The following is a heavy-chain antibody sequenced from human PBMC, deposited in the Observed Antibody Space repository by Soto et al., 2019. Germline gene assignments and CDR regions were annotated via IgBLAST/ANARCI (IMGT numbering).Heavy chain of an antibody. J-gene: IGHJ6*02. CDR3: ARDRFLAAAGRYYYYGMDV. CDR1: GGSISSSNW. D-gene: IGHD6-13*01. CDR2: IYHSGST. Sequence: PSETLSLTCAVSGGSISSSNWWSWVRQPPGKGLEWIGEIYHSGSTNYNPSLKSRVTISVDKSKNQFSLKLSSVTAADTAVYYCARDRFLAAAGRYYYYGMDVWGQGTTVTVS. V-gene: IGHV4-4*02.